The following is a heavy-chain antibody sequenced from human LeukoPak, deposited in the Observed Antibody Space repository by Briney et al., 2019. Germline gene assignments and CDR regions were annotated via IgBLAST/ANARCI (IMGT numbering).Heavy chain of an antibody. CDR1: GFTVSSNY. J-gene: IGHJ3*02. CDR2: MYSGGST. Sequence: GGSLRLSCVASGFTVSSNYMNWVRQAPGKGLEWVSVMYSGGSTHYADSVKGRFTISRDNSKNTLYLQMNSLRAEDTAVYYCARDPPGYQPLGDAFDIWGQGTMVTVSS. V-gene: IGHV3-66*01. CDR3: ARDPPGYQPLGDAFDI. D-gene: IGHD2-2*01.